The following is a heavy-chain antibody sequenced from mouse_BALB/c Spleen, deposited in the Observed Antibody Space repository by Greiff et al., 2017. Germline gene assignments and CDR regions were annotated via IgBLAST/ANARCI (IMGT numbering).Heavy chain of an antibody. J-gene: IGHJ4*01. Sequence: EVQLQQSGPELVKPGASVKMSCKASGYTFTSYVMHWVKQKPGQGLEWIGYINPYNDGTNYNEKFKGKATLTSDKSSSTAYMELSSLTSEDSAVYYCARRGSSAPGAMDYWGQGTSVTVSS. CDR1: GYTFTSYV. V-gene: IGHV1-14*01. CDR2: INPYNDGT. CDR3: ARRGSSAPGAMDY. D-gene: IGHD3-1*01.